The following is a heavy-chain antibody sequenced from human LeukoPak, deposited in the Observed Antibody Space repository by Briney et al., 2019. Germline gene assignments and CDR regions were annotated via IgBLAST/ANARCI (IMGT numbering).Heavy chain of an antibody. CDR1: GGSISSSSYY. J-gene: IGHJ4*02. D-gene: IGHD3-22*01. Sequence: PSETLSLTCTVSGGSISSSSYYWGWIRQPPGKGLEWIGSIYYSGSTYYSPSLKSRVTISVDTSKNQFSLKLSSVTAADTAVYYCARGLDYYDSGIYWGQGTLVTVSS. CDR2: IYYSGST. V-gene: IGHV4-39*07. CDR3: ARGLDYYDSGIY.